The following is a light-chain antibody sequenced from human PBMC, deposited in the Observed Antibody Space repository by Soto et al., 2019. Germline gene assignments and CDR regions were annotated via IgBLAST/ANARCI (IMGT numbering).Light chain of an antibody. Sequence: DIQMTQSPSSLSASVGDRVTITCRASQTISTYLNWYQQKPGKGPKLLIYGASSLQSGVPSRFSGSGSGTDFTLTLSSLQPEDFASYFCQQSYSSPLYTFGQGPKLEI. V-gene: IGKV1-39*01. CDR1: QTISTY. CDR3: QQSYSSPLYT. CDR2: GAS. J-gene: IGKJ2*01.